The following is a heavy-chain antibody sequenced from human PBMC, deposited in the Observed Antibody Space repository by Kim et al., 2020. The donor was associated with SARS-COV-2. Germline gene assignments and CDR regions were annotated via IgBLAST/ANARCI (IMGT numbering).Heavy chain of an antibody. CDR1: GYSFTSYW. J-gene: IGHJ4*02. CDR3: AIPVVVTADTPYYFDY. Sequence: GESLKISCKGSGYSFTSYWIGWVRQMPGKGLEWMGIIYPGDSDTRYSPSFQGQVTISADKSISTAYLQWSSLKASDTAMYYCAIPVVVTADTPYYFDYWGQGTLVTVSS. CDR2: IYPGDSDT. V-gene: IGHV5-51*01. D-gene: IGHD2-21*02.